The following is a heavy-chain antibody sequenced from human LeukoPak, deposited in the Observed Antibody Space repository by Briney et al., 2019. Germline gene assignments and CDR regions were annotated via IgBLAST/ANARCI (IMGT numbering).Heavy chain of an antibody. CDR3: AKGSGYDTDFDY. J-gene: IGHJ4*02. V-gene: IGHV3-23*01. Sequence: GGSLRLSSAASGFTFSTYVMSWVRQAPEKGLEWVSGISGSGDKTYYTDSVKGRFTISRDNSKNTLYLQMNSLRAEDTAVYYCAKGSGYDTDFDYWGQGTLVSVSS. D-gene: IGHD5-12*01. CDR1: GFTFSTYV. CDR2: ISGSGDKT.